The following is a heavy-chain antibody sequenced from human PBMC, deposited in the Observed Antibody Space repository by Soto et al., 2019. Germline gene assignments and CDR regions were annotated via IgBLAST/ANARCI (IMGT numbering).Heavy chain of an antibody. CDR1: GGSVSSGSYY. CDR2: IYYSGST. CDR3: ARTYHYDSGGKTYFYYGMDV. V-gene: IGHV4-61*01. Sequence: SETLSLTCTVSGGSVSSGSYYWSWIRQPPGKGLERIGYIYYSGSTNYNPSLKSRVTISVDTSTSTAYMEVSSLRSEDTAVYYCARTYHYDSGGKTYFYYGMDVWGQGTTVTVSS. J-gene: IGHJ6*02. D-gene: IGHD3-22*01.